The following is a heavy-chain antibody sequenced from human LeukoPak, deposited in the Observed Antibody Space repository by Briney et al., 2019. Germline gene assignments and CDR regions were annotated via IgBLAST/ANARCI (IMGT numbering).Heavy chain of an antibody. V-gene: IGHV4-59*01. CDR1: GGSIISYY. CDR3: ARDFWSGYYGYFDY. Sequence: PSETLSLTCTVSGGSIISYYWSWIRQPPGKGLEWIGYIYYSGSTNYNPSLKSRVTISVDTSKNQFSLKLSSVTAADTAVYYCARDFWSGYYGYFDYWGQGTLVTVSS. CDR2: IYYSGST. J-gene: IGHJ4*02. D-gene: IGHD3-3*01.